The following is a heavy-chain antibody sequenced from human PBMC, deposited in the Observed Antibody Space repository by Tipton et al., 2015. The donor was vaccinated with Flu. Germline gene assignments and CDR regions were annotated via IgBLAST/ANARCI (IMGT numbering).Heavy chain of an antibody. CDR2: INHSGTT. D-gene: IGHD7-27*01. V-gene: IGHV4-34*01. J-gene: IGHJ4*01. CDR1: GGSFSAYY. Sequence: LRLSCAVYGGSFSAYYWSWIRQPPGKGLEWVGEINHSGTTNYNPSLTSRVTVSADTSRKQFSLKLTSVTAGDTAVYYCASKVANWGVWEPLDYWGHGTLVTVSS. CDR3: ASKVANWGVWEPLDY.